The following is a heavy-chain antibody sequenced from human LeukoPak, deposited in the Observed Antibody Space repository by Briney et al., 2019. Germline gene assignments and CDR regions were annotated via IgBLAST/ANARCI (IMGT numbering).Heavy chain of an antibody. CDR1: GYTFTSYD. Sequence: ASVKVSCKASGYTFTSYDINWVRQATGQGLEWMGWMNPNSGNTGYAQKFQGRVTMTRNTSISTAYMELSSLRSEDTAVYYCARDHVGYCSSTSCYAYYYYYMDVWGKGTTVTVSS. V-gene: IGHV1-8*01. J-gene: IGHJ6*03. CDR2: MNPNSGNT. CDR3: ARDHVGYCSSTSCYAYYYYYMDV. D-gene: IGHD2-2*01.